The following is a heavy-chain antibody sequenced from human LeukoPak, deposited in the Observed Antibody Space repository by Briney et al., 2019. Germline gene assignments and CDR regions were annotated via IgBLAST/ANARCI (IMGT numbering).Heavy chain of an antibody. V-gene: IGHV3-33*01. J-gene: IGHJ2*01. CDR3: ARGPYSSSPEFDL. Sequence: PEGSLRLSCAASGFTFSSYGMHWVRQAPGKGLEWVAVIWYDGSNKYYADSVKGRFTISRDNSKNTLYLQMNSLRAEDTAVYYCARGPYSSSPEFDLWGRGTLVTVSS. D-gene: IGHD6-13*01. CDR1: GFTFSSYG. CDR2: IWYDGSNK.